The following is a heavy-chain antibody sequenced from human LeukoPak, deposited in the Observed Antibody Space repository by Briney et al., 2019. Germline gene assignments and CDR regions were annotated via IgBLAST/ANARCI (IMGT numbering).Heavy chain of an antibody. CDR2: INYSGNT. CDR3: ARTGMVGAADY. Sequence: SETLSLTCTVSGGSISTSDYNWGCIRQPPGKGLEWIGSINYSGNTYYNPSLKSRVTTSVDTSKNQFSLKLSSVTAADTAVYYCARTGMVGAADYWGQGTLVTVSS. CDR1: GGSISTSDYN. J-gene: IGHJ4*02. V-gene: IGHV4-39*01. D-gene: IGHD2-15*01.